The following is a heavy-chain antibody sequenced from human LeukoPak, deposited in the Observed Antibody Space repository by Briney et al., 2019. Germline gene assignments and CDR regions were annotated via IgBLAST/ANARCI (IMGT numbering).Heavy chain of an antibody. V-gene: IGHV3-7*01. CDR3: ASDTLIIADAAMYYFDY. CDR2: IKQDGSEK. CDR1: GFTFSGYW. Sequence: GGSLRLSCAASGFTFSGYWMSWVRQAPGKGLEWVANIKQDGSEKYYVDSVKGRFTISRDNAKNSLYLQMNSLRAEDTAVYYCASDTLIIADAAMYYFDYWGQGTLVTVSS. D-gene: IGHD5-18*01. J-gene: IGHJ4*02.